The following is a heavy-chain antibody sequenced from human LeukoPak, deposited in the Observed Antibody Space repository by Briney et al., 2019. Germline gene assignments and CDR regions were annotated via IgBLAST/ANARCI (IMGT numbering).Heavy chain of an antibody. J-gene: IGHJ6*02. CDR3: ASLSESNYYYGVDV. Sequence: GASVKVSCKASGYTFTSYDINWVRQATGQGLEWMGWMNPNSGNTGYAQKFQGRVTMTRNTSISTAYMELSSLRSEDTAVYYCASLSESNYYYGVDVWGQGTTVTVSS. V-gene: IGHV1-8*01. CDR1: GYTFTSYD. D-gene: IGHD2/OR15-2a*01. CDR2: MNPNSGNT.